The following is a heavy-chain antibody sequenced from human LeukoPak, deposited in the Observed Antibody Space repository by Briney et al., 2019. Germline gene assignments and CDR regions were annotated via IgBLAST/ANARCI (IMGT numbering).Heavy chain of an antibody. J-gene: IGHJ6*02. CDR1: GGSISTTSYY. D-gene: IGHD5/OR15-5a*01. Sequence: SETLSLTCTVSGGSISTTSYYWGWIRQPPGKGLEWIGSVYYSGATYYNPSLKSRVTISVDTSSNQFSLTLSSVTAADTAVYFCARLEILRDSYYYAMDVWGQGTTVTVSS. CDR2: VYYSGAT. CDR3: ARLEILRDSYYYAMDV. V-gene: IGHV4-39*01.